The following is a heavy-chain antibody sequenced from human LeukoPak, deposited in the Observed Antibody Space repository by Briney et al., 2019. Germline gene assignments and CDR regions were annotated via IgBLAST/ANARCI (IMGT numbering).Heavy chain of an antibody. CDR3: ARGGDRSSWSIDY. J-gene: IGHJ4*02. V-gene: IGHV4-59*12. D-gene: IGHD6-13*01. CDR2: IYYTGNI. CDR1: GGSIINDY. Sequence: SETLSLTCSVSGGSIINDYWNWIRQPPGKGREWIGYIYYTGNILYSPPLKSRVTISVDTSKNQFSLKLKSVTAADTAVYYCARGGDRSSWSIDYWGQGTLVTVSS.